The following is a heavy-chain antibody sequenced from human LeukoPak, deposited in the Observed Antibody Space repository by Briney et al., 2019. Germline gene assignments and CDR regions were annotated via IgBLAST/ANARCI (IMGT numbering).Heavy chain of an antibody. CDR2: IYSGGST. J-gene: IGHJ4*02. D-gene: IGHD3-22*01. CDR3: ARETHYDSSGYYYSDY. CDR1: GFTVSSNY. Sequence: GGSLRLSCAASGFTVSSNYMSWVRQAPGKGLERVSVIYSGGSTYYADSVKGRFTISRDNSKNTLYLQMNSLRAEDTAVYYCARETHYDSSGYYYSDYWGQGTLVTVSS. V-gene: IGHV3-66*02.